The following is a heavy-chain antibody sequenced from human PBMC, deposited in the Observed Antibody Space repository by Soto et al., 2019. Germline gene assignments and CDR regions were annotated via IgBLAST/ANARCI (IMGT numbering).Heavy chain of an antibody. D-gene: IGHD2-21*02. Sequence: PSETLSLTCTVSGGSIIRGGYYWSWIRQHPGKGLEWIGYIYYSGSTYYNPSLKSRITISVDTSKNQFSLKLSSVTAADTAVYYCARSSPVVTAPWGQGTLVTVSS. J-gene: IGHJ5*02. CDR2: IYYSGST. CDR3: ARSSPVVTAP. CDR1: GGSIIRGGYY. V-gene: IGHV4-31*03.